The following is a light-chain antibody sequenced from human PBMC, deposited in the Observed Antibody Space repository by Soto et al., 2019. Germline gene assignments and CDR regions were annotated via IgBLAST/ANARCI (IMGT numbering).Light chain of an antibody. V-gene: IGKV2-30*01. CDR1: QGLVYSDGNTF. Sequence: DVVMTQSPLSLPVTLGQSASISCRSSQGLVYSDGNTFLNWFRQRPGQPPRRLIYQVSKRDSGVPDRFSASGSGTDFTLKISRVEAEDVGVYYCMQGTHWPWTFGQGTRVEIK. CDR3: MQGTHWPWT. CDR2: QVS. J-gene: IGKJ1*01.